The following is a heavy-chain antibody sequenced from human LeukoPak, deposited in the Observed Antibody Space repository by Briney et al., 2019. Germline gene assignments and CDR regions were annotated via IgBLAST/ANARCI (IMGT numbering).Heavy chain of an antibody. CDR1: GFTFSGSA. CDR3: TSDGLDY. Sequence: GGSLKLSCAASGFTFSGSAMHWVRQASGKGLEWVGRIRSKANSYATAYAASVKCRFTISRDDSKNTAYLQMNGLKTEDTAVYYCTSDGLDYWGQGTLVTVSS. V-gene: IGHV3-73*01. J-gene: IGHJ4*02. CDR2: IRSKANSYAT. D-gene: IGHD4-17*01.